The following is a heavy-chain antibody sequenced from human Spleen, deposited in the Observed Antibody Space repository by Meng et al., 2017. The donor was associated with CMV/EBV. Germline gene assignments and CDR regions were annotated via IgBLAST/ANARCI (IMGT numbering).Heavy chain of an antibody. CDR2: IRNDGSNE. Sequence: GESLKISCAASGFTFSTYGMHWVRQAPGKGLEWVAFIRNDGSNEYYVDSVKGRFTISRDNPRNTLSLQMSSLRVEDTAVYHCARARPSNIVVVPAADSFDYWGQGTLVTVSS. CDR3: ARARPSNIVVVPAADSFDY. CDR1: GFTFSTYG. V-gene: IGHV3-30*02. D-gene: IGHD2-2*01. J-gene: IGHJ4*02.